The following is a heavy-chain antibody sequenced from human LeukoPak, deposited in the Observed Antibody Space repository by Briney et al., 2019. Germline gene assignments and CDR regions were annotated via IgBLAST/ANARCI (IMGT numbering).Heavy chain of an antibody. CDR3: ARVPYSGSYPASDY. CDR1: GFTFSSYS. Sequence: GGFLRLSCAASGFTFSSYSMNWVRQAPGKGLEWVSSITSSSSYIYYADSVKGRFTISRDNAKNSLYLQMNSLRAEDTAVYYCARVPYSGSYPASDYWGQGTLVTVSS. J-gene: IGHJ4*02. CDR2: ITSSSSYI. V-gene: IGHV3-21*01. D-gene: IGHD1-26*01.